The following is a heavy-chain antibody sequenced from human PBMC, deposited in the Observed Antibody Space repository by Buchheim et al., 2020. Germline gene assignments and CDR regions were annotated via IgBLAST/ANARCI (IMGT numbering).Heavy chain of an antibody. CDR3: ARLLGGILTGRVFDY. CDR2: ISSRSSTI. Sequence: EVQLVESGGGLVQPGGSLRLSCAASGFTFSSYSMNWVRQAPGKGLEWVSYISSRSSTIYYADSVKGRFTISRANAKNSLYLQMNSLRAEDTAVYYCARLLGGILTGRVFDYWGQGTL. CDR1: GFTFSSYS. J-gene: IGHJ4*02. V-gene: IGHV3-48*01. D-gene: IGHD3-9*01.